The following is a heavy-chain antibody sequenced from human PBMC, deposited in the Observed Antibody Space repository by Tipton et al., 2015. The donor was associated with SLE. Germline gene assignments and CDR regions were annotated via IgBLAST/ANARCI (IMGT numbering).Heavy chain of an antibody. J-gene: IGHJ6*03. V-gene: IGHV4-61*10. CDR2: VYDSGTT. CDR1: GGSISSGSYY. CDR3: ARLGRFLNHYYADV. D-gene: IGHD1-14*01. Sequence: TLSLTCTVSGGSISSGSYYWSWIRQPAGKGLEWIGQVYDSGTTNLNPSLQSRATISMDRSKNEFFLNLNSVTAADTAVYYCARLGRFLNHYYADVWGEGTAVTVSS.